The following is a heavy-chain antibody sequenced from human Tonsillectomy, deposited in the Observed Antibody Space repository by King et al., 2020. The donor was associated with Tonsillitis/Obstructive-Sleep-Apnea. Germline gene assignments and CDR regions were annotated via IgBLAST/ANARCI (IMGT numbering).Heavy chain of an antibody. D-gene: IGHD3-10*01. CDR2: IYYSGGP. CDR1: GGSISRSSYY. J-gene: IGHJ5*02. V-gene: IGHV4-39*01. CDR3: ARHGSLRGLNWFDP. Sequence: QLQESGPGLVKPSETLSLTCTVSGGSISRSSYYWGCIRQPPGKGLEWIGGIYYSGGPYYNPSLKSRFTISLDTSQNQFSLKLSSVTAADTAVYYCARHGSLRGLNWFDPWGQGTLVTVSS.